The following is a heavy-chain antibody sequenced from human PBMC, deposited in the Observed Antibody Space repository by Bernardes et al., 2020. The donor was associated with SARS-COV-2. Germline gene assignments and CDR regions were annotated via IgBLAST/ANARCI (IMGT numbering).Heavy chain of an antibody. CDR1: GYTLIELS. CDR3: ATVKLGYCSGGSCYPGYYYYAMDV. D-gene: IGHD2-15*01. J-gene: IGHJ6*02. CDR2: FDPEDAET. Sequence: ASVKVSCKVSGYTLIELSMPWVRQAPGKGLEWMGGFDPEDAETIYAQKFQGRVTMTEDTSTDTAYMELSSLRSEDTAVYYCATVKLGYCSGGSCYPGYYYYAMDVWGQGTTVTVSS. V-gene: IGHV1-24*01.